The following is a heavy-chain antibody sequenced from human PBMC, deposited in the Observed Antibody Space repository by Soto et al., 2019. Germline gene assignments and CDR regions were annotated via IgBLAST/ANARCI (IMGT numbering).Heavy chain of an antibody. V-gene: IGHV3-30-3*01. CDR1: GFTFSSYA. Sequence: GGSLRLSCAASGFTFSSYAMHWVRQAPGKGLEWVAVISYDGSNKYYADSVKGRFTISRDNSKNTLYLQMNSLRAEDTAVYYCARDGYDFWSGYYPTNYYYYGMDVWGQGTTVTVS. CDR3: ARDGYDFWSGYYPTNYYYYGMDV. CDR2: ISYDGSNK. J-gene: IGHJ6*02. D-gene: IGHD3-3*01.